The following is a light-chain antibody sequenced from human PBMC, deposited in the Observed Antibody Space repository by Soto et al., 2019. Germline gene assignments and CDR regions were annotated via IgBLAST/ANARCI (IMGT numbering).Light chain of an antibody. J-gene: IGKJ4*01. Sequence: PGERVTLSCRASQSVSSSYLTWYQQKPGQAPRLLIYGASTRATSIPARFSGSGSGTDFTLTISSLQPEDFAVYYCQQDYNSRLTFGGGTKVDIK. CDR2: GAS. CDR3: QQDYNSRLT. CDR1: QSVSSSY. V-gene: IGKV3D-7*01.